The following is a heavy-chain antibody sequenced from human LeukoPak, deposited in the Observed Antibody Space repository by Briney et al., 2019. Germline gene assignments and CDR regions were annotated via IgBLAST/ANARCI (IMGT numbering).Heavy chain of an antibody. CDR2: IHSTGST. D-gene: IGHD4-17*01. J-gene: IGHJ3*02. Sequence: SETLSLTCTVSGGSISSYYWSWIRQPAGKGLEWIRRIHSTGSTNYNPPLKSRVTMSVDTSKKQFSLKLTSVTAADTAVYFCARGVGSFGDDPRDALDIWGQGTMVTVSS. V-gene: IGHV4-4*07. CDR1: GGSISSYY. CDR3: ARGVGSFGDDPRDALDI.